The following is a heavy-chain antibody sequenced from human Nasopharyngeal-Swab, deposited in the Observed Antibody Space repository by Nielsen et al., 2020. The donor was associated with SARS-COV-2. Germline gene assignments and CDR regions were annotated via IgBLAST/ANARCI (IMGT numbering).Heavy chain of an antibody. D-gene: IGHD2-2*01. J-gene: IGHJ4*02. Sequence: SETLSLTCAVYGGSFSGYYWSWIRQPPGKGLEWIGEINHSGSTNYNPSLKSRVTISVDTSKNQFSLKLSSVTAADTAVYYCARGPGYCSSTNCHAYFDYWGQGTLVTVSS. V-gene: IGHV4-34*01. CDR1: GGSFSGYY. CDR3: ARGPGYCSSTNCHAYFDY. CDR2: INHSGST.